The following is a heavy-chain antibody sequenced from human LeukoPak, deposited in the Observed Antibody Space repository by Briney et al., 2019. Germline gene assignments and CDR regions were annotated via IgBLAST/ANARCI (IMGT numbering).Heavy chain of an antibody. D-gene: IGHD2-15*01. CDR1: GYTLTELS. Sequence: ASVKVSCKVSGYTLTELSMHWVRQAPGKGLEWMGGFDPEDGETTYAQKFQGRVTMTEDTSTDTAYMELSSLRSEDTAVYYCATAPWYANWFDPWGQGTLVTVSS. V-gene: IGHV1-24*01. CDR2: FDPEDGET. J-gene: IGHJ5*02. CDR3: ATAPWYANWFDP.